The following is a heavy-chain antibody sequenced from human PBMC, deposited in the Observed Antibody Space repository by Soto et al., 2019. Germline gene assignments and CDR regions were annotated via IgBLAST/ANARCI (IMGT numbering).Heavy chain of an antibody. V-gene: IGHV4-39*01. CDR3: AGGPGYSFGITYAMDV. CDR1: GGSISSRSYY. J-gene: IGHJ6*02. CDR2: SHTRGDT. Sequence: QLHLQESGPGLVKPSETLSLTCTVSGGSISSRSYYWGWIRQSPGKGLEWIGSSHTRGDTYYNPSLRSRVTLSVDTSKSQFSLRLTSVTAADTAVVYCAGGPGYSFGITYAMDVWGQGTTFIVSS. D-gene: IGHD5-18*01.